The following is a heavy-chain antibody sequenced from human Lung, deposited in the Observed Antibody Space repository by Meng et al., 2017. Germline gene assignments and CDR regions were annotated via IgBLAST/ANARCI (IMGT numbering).Heavy chain of an antibody. CDR1: GGSFSDYY. D-gene: IGHD4-11*01. CDR2: INHSGST. CDR3: ARGPTTMAHDFDY. Sequence: QWQLYVCAEGLCNPSQTLTLTCVVSGGSFSDYYWSWIRPPPGKGLEWIGEINHSGSTNYNPSLESRATISVDTSQNNLSLKLSSVTAADSAVYYCARGPTTMAHDFDYWGQGTLVTVSS. V-gene: IGHV4-34*01. J-gene: IGHJ4*02.